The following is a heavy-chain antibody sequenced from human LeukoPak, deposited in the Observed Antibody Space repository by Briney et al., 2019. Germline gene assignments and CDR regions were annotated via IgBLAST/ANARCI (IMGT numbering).Heavy chain of an antibody. CDR3: GRAMEG. D-gene: IGHD1-1*01. V-gene: IGHV4-59*01. CDR1: GGSINYYY. J-gene: IGHJ4*02. CDR2: IYYSGGT. Sequence: SETLSLTCTVSGGSINYYYWMWIRQPPGKGLEWIGYIYYSGGTHYNPSLKSRVTMLVDTSKNQFSLKLTAVTAADTAVYYCGRAMEGWGQGTLVTVSS.